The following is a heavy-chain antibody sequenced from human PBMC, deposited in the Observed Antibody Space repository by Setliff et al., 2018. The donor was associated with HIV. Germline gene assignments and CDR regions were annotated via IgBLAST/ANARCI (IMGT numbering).Heavy chain of an antibody. CDR3: ASGRGIYGSGALEAYDI. V-gene: IGHV1-18*01. Sequence: KVSCKASGYTFNNYGVMWVRQAPGQGLEWMGWISGYGNRKYAQKFEGRLTVTTDTSTSTAYMELRTLRSDDTAVYFCASGRGIYGSGALEAYDIWGQGTMSQSPQ. CDR2: ISGYGNR. CDR1: GYTFNNYG. J-gene: IGHJ3*02. D-gene: IGHD3-10*01.